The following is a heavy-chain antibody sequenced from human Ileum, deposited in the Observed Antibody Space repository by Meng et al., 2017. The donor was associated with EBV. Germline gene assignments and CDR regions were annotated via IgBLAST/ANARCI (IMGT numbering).Heavy chain of an antibody. V-gene: IGHV1-8*02. CDR3: ARGSGAGGRDWFDP. J-gene: IGHJ5*02. CDR2: MNSNSGNT. Sequence: VQLGQSGVEVKKPGAALKVSFKASGYTFINHDIDWFRQASGPGLEWMGWMNSNSGNTGYGQKFQDRVTMTRNTSISTAYMELSSLTSEDTALYYCARGSGAGGRDWFDPWGQGTLVTVSS. CDR1: GYTFINHD. D-gene: IGHD3-16*01.